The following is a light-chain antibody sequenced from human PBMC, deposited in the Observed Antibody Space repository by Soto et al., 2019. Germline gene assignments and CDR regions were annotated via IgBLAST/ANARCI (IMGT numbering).Light chain of an antibody. Sequence: IVMTQSPGTLSVSPGERVTLSCRASQSVSSHLAWYQQKPGQAPRLLMYAASTRANGVPPRFSGSGSGTEFTLTITSLQSEDFGLYYCQQYTDLVTFGGGTKVEIK. J-gene: IGKJ4*01. CDR3: QQYTDLVT. V-gene: IGKV3-15*01. CDR2: AAS. CDR1: QSVSSH.